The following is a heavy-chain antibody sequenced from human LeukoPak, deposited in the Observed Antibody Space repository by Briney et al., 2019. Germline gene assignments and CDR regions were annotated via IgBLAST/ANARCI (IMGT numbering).Heavy chain of an antibody. CDR2: SSGRTGNT. CDR1: GYSFTTYG. Sequence: GASVKVSCRASGYSFTTYGISWVRQAPGQGLEWLGWSSGRTGNTNYAQKVQGRVTMTTDTSTSTAYMELRSLTSDDTAVYYCARSYYDRSGQRYFDYWGQGSLVTVSS. D-gene: IGHD3-22*01. V-gene: IGHV1-18*01. J-gene: IGHJ4*02. CDR3: ARSYYDRSGQRYFDY.